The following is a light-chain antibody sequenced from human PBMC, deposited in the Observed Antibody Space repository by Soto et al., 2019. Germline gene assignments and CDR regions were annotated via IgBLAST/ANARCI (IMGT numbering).Light chain of an antibody. J-gene: IGKJ1*01. CDR2: KAS. V-gene: IGKV1-5*03. CDR1: QSSSNR. Sequence: DIQMTQFPSTLAASVGDRVTITCRASQSSSNRLAWFQQKSGEAPNLLIHKASSLESGVPSRFSGSGSGTEFTLTISSLQPDDVATYYCQQYNTSSWTFGQGTKVDIK. CDR3: QQYNTSSWT.